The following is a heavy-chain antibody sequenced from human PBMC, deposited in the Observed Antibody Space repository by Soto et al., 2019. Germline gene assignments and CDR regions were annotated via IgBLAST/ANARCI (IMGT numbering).Heavy chain of an antibody. CDR3: AKDQGGWENFDY. V-gene: IGHV3-23*01. D-gene: IGHD6-19*01. CDR2: ISGSGGST. J-gene: IGHJ4*02. CDR1: GFTFSSYA. Sequence: GGSLRLSCAASGFTFSSYAMSWVRQAPGKGLEWVSAISGSGGSTYYADSAKGRFTISRDNSKNTLYLQMNSLRAEDTAVYYCAKDQGGWENFDYWGQGTLVTVSS.